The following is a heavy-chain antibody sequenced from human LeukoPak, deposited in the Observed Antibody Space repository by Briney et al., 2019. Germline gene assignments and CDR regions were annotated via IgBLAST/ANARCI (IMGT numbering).Heavy chain of an antibody. CDR1: GFTFSSNW. CDR3: AREGKDCSSTSCFDDFDI. V-gene: IGHV3-7*01. Sequence: TGGSLRLSCIVSGFTFSSNWMSWVRQAPGKGLEWVANIKQDGSEKYYVDSVKGRFTISRDNAKNSLYLQMNSLRAEDAAVYYCAREGKDCSSTSCFDDFDIWGQGTMVTVSS. J-gene: IGHJ3*02. CDR2: IKQDGSEK. D-gene: IGHD2-2*01.